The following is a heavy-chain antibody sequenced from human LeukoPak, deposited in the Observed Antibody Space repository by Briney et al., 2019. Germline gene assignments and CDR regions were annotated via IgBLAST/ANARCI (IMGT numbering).Heavy chain of an antibody. V-gene: IGHV4-59*01. D-gene: IGHD4-23*01. CDR1: GGSISSYY. J-gene: IGHJ3*02. Sequence: SETLSLTRTVSGGSISSYYWSWIRQPPGKGLEWIGYIYYSGSTNYNPSLKSRVTISVDTSKNQFSLKLSSVTAADTAVYYCARVTYYGGNSKSDAFDIWGQGTMVTVSS. CDR3: ARVTYYGGNSKSDAFDI. CDR2: IYYSGST.